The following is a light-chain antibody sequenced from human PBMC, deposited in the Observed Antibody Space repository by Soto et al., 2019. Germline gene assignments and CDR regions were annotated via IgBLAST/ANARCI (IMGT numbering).Light chain of an antibody. CDR2: DAS. CDR1: QSFSSS. V-gene: IGKV3-11*01. J-gene: IGKJ5*01. Sequence: VVLTQSPATLSLSPGDTATLSCGASQSFSSSLAWYQQKPGQAPRLLIYDASSRATGSPARFSGSGSGTDFTLTISSLEPEDFAVYYCHHRGNGITFGQGTRLEIK. CDR3: HHRGNGIT.